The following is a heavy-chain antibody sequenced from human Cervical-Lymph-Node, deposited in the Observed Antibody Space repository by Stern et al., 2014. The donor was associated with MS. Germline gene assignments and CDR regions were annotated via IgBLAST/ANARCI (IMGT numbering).Heavy chain of an antibody. V-gene: IGHV4-61*02. CDR3: ARQPGGLWHFDY. CDR1: GDSISSGSDY. CDR2: IFSSGTT. Sequence: QVQLQESGPGLVKPSQTLSLTCTVSGDSISSGSDYWSWIRQPAGQGLEWVGRIFSSGTTNYNPPLKSRVTISVDTSRTQFSLKLPPGTAADTAVYYCARQPGGLWHFDYWGQGTLVTVSS. D-gene: IGHD1-14*01. J-gene: IGHJ4*02.